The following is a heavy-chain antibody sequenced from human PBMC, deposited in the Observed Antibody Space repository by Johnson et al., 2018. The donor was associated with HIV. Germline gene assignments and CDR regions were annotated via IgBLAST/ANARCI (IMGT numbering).Heavy chain of an antibody. D-gene: IGHD4-11*01. CDR1: GFSNYD. CDR3: ARSYSTSWNASDI. J-gene: IGHJ3*02. V-gene: IGHV3-30*03. CDR2: ISYDGNNK. Sequence: VQLVESGGGVVQPGRSLRLSCAASGFSNYDMHWVRQAPGRGLEWVSSISYDGNNKFQADSVKGRFTISRDNSKNTLYLQMNSLRAEDTAVYYCARSYSTSWNASDIWGQGTVVTVSS.